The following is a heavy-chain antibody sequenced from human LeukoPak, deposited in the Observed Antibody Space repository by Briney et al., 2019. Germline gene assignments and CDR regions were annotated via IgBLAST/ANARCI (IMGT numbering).Heavy chain of an antibody. Sequence: SETLSLTCTVSGGSISSYYWSWIRQPPGKGLEWIGYIYYSGSTNYNPSLKSRVTISVKTSKNQLSLKVNSVTAADTAMYYCVKSNSRYQPWTLDIWGRGTMVTVSS. D-gene: IGHD2-2*01. CDR2: IYYSGST. J-gene: IGHJ3*02. CDR3: VKSNSRYQPWTLDI. CDR1: GGSISSYY. V-gene: IGHV4-59*01.